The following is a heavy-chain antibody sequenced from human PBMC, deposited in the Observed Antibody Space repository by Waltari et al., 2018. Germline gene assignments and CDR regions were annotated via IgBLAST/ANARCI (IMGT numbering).Heavy chain of an antibody. CDR2: ISYDGSNK. Sequence: QVQLVESGGGVVQPGRSLRLSCAASGFTFSSYGLHWVRQAPGKGLEWVAVISYDGSNKYYADSVKGRFTISRDNSKNTLYLQMNSLRAEDTAVYYCVKDYGDYVFYYYYMDVWGKGTTVTVSS. CDR1: GFTFSSYG. J-gene: IGHJ6*03. CDR3: VKDYGDYVFYYYYMDV. D-gene: IGHD4-17*01. V-gene: IGHV3-30*18.